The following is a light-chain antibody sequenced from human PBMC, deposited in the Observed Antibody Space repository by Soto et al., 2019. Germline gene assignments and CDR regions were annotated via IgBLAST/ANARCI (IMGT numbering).Light chain of an antibody. V-gene: IGKV1-5*01. CDR3: QKYNSYSPYT. CDR1: QSISSW. CDR2: DAY. J-gene: IGKJ2*01. Sequence: DIQMTQSPSTLSASVGDRVTITCRASQSISSWLAWYQQKTGKATKLLIYDAYSLESGVPSRFSGSGSGTEFTLAISRLQPDDFATYYCQKYNSYSPYTFGQGTKLEIK.